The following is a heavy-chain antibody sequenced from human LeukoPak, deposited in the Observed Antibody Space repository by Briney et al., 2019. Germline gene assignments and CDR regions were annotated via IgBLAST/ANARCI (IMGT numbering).Heavy chain of an antibody. CDR2: IYYSGST. D-gene: IGHD3-9*01. CDR1: GGSISSYY. J-gene: IGHJ4*02. CDR3: ARQGNYDILTGYYWDQDDY. V-gene: IGHV4-59*08. Sequence: SETLSLTCTVSGGSISSYYWSWIRQPPGKGLEWIGYIYYSGSTNYNPSLKSRVTISVDTSKNQFSLKLSSVTAADTAVYYCARQGNYDILTGYYWDQDDYWGQGTLVTVSS.